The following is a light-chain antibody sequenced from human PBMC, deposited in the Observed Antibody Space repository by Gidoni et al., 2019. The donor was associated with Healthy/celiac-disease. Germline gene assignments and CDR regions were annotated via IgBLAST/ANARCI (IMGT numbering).Light chain of an antibody. CDR3: QSADSSGTYYV. CDR1: ALPKQY. V-gene: IGLV3-25*03. Sequence: SYELTHPPSVSVSPGQTARITCSGNALPKQYAYWYQQKPGQAPVLVIYKDSERPSGIPERFSGSSSGTTVTLTISGVQAEDEADYYCQSADSSGTYYVFGTGTKVTVL. J-gene: IGLJ1*01. CDR2: KDS.